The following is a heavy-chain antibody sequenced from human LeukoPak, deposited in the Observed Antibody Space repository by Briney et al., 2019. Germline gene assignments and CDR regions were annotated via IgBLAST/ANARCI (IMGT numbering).Heavy chain of an antibody. D-gene: IGHD2-15*01. J-gene: IGHJ5*02. CDR1: GFTFSSYG. CDR2: ISYDGSNK. V-gene: IGHV3-30*18. Sequence: GGSLRLSCAASGFTFSSYGMHWVRQAPGKGLEWVAVISYDGSNKYYADSVKGRFTISRDNSKNTLYLQMNSLRAEDTAVYYCAKGADIVVVVADNWFDPWGQGTLVTVSS. CDR3: AKGADIVVVVADNWFDP.